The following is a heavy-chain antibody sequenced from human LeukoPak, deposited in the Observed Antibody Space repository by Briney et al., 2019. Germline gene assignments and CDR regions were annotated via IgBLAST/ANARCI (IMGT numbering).Heavy chain of an antibody. D-gene: IGHD1-26*01. Sequence: SETLSLTCTVSGGSISSYYWSWIRQPPGKGLEWIGYIYYSGSTNYNPSLESRVTISVDTSKNQFSLKLSSVTAADTAVYYCARYSGSSDDAFDIWGQGTMVTVSS. V-gene: IGHV4-59*01. J-gene: IGHJ3*02. CDR2: IYYSGST. CDR1: GGSISSYY. CDR3: ARYSGSSDDAFDI.